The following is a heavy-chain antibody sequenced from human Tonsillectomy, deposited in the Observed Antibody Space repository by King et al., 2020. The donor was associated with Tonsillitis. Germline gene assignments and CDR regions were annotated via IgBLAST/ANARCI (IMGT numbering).Heavy chain of an antibody. CDR1: GFTFSSYA. D-gene: IGHD6-13*01. J-gene: IGHJ4*02. Sequence: VQLVESGGGVVQPGRSLRLSCAASGFTFSSYAMHWVRQAPGKGLEWVAVISYDGSNKYYADSVKGRFTLARDNSKNTLYLQMNSLRAEDTAVYYCARALAAADDYWGQGTLVTVSS. CDR3: ARALAAADDY. V-gene: IGHV3-30-3*01. CDR2: ISYDGSNK.